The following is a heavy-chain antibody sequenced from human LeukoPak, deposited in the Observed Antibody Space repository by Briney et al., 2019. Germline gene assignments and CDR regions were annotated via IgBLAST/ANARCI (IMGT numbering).Heavy chain of an antibody. D-gene: IGHD5-18*01. J-gene: IGHJ4*02. CDR1: GFTFSDYY. CDR3: AREGLYNYGYVYGY. V-gene: IGHV3-11*04. Sequence: GGSLRLSCAASGFTFSDYYMSWIRQAPGKGLEWVSYISNSGSNTYYADSVKGRFTISRDNAKKSLYLQMNSLRAEDTAVYFCAREGLYNYGYVYGYWGQGTLVTVSS. CDR2: ISNSGSNT.